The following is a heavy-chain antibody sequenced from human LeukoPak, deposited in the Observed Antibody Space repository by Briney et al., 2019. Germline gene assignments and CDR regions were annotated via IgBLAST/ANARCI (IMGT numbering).Heavy chain of an antibody. CDR1: GGSISSYY. V-gene: IGHV4-59*01. J-gene: IGHJ4*02. Sequence: AETLSLTCTVSGGSISSYYWSWIRQPPGKGLEWIGYLYYSGSTNYNPSLKSRVTISVDTSKNQFSLKLSSVTAADTGVYYCARVGVQVDLVVTHPWYFDYWGQGTLVTVSS. CDR3: ARVGVQVDLVVTHPWYFDY. D-gene: IGHD5-12*01. CDR2: LYYSGST.